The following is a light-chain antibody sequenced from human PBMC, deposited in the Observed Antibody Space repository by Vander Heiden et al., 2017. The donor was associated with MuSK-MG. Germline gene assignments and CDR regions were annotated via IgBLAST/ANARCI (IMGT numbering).Light chain of an antibody. J-gene: IGLJ3*02. CDR3: TVWDDSLRGQM. CDR1: ISNIGSNT. CDR2: THN. Sequence: QSVLTQPPSATETPGQRVTSSCSGTISNIGSNTGTWSQHLPGTTPKLLLYTHNQRTSGVPDRFSGSKSGTSASLSSNGLQAEDEADYYCTVWDDSLRGQMFGGGTKLTVL. V-gene: IGLV1-44*01.